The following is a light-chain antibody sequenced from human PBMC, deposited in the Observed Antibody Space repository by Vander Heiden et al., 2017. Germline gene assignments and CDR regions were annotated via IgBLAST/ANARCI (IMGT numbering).Light chain of an antibody. CDR3: CSYAGSSTLI. J-gene: IGLJ2*01. Sequence: QSALTQPASVSGSPGQSITISCTGTSSDIGSYNFVSWYQQHPGKAPKLMIYEDNKRPSGVSNRFSGPKSGNTASLTISGLQAEDEADYYCCSYAGSSTLIFGGGTKVTVL. CDR2: EDN. CDR1: SSDIGSYNF. V-gene: IGLV2-23*01.